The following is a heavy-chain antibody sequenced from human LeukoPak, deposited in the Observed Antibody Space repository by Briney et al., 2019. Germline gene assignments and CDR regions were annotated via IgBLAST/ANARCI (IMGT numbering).Heavy chain of an antibody. J-gene: IGHJ4*02. CDR2: ISGNGGRT. D-gene: IGHD5-24*01. V-gene: IGHV3-23*01. CDR1: GFTFSSYA. Sequence: HPGGSLRLSCAASGFTFSSYAMSWVRQAPGKGLEWVSAISGNGGRTYYGDSVKGRFTISRDNSKNTLYLHMNSLRAEDTAVFYCAKVAEMGTILGKFDNWGQGTLVTVSS. CDR3: AKVAEMGTILGKFDN.